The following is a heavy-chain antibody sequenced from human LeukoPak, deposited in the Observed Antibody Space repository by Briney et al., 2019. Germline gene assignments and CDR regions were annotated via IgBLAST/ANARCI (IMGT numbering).Heavy chain of an antibody. CDR1: GYSISSGDY. D-gene: IGHD3-3*02. J-gene: IGHJ5*02. CDR2: VYHSGYT. V-gene: IGHV4-38-2*02. CDR3: ARGWSILRGGDWFDP. Sequence: SETLSLTCSVSGYSISSGDYWGWIRQPPGKGLEWIGSVYHSGYTYYNPSLKSRVTISVDTSKNPFSLKLSSVTAADTAVYYCARGWSILRGGDWFDPWGQGTLVTVSS.